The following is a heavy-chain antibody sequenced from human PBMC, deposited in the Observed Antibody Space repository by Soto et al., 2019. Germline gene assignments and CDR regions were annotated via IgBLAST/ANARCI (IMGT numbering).Heavy chain of an antibody. D-gene: IGHD5-18*01. CDR1: GGSISSGGYY. CDR3: ASRGYSYGFSLGMDV. Sequence: QVQLQESGPGLVKPSQTLSLTCTVSGGSISSGGYYWSWIRQHPGKGLEWIGYIYYSGSTYYNPSPKSRVTISVDTSKNQFSLKLSSVTAADTAVYYCASRGYSYGFSLGMDVWGQGTTVTVSS. CDR2: IYYSGST. J-gene: IGHJ6*02. V-gene: IGHV4-31*03.